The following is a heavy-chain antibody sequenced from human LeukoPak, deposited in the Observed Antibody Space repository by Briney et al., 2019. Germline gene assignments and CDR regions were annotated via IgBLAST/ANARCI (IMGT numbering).Heavy chain of an antibody. CDR2: ISPKSGRG. Sequence: GASVKVSFKASGYTFINYAISWVRQAPGQGGEWMGWISPKSGRGSYANNFQGRVTITTDTSTSTVYMELTSLTSDDTAVYYCARDVVTDYYWWFDPWGQGTLVTVSS. J-gene: IGHJ5*02. V-gene: IGHV1-18*04. D-gene: IGHD3-9*01. CDR3: ARDVVTDYYWWFDP. CDR1: GYTFINYA.